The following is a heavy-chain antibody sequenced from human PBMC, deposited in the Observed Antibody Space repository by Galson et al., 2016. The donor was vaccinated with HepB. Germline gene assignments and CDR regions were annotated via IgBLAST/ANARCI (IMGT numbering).Heavy chain of an antibody. CDR1: SDSISSYY. Sequence: LTCTVSSDSISSYYWSWIRQPPGKGLEWIGYFFYSGTTTTYNPSLKGRVTISVDTSKHQIFLELTSVTAADTAVYYCARKHRSGSYYGGVSAFFDPWGQGVLVTVAS. CDR3: ARKHRSGSYYGGVSAFFDP. D-gene: IGHD1-26*01. J-gene: IGHJ5*02. CDR2: FFYSGTT. V-gene: IGHV4-59*01.